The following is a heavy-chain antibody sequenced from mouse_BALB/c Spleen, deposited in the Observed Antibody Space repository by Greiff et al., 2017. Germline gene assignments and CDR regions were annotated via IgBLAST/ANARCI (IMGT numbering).Heavy chain of an antibody. V-gene: IGHV10-1*02. J-gene: IGHJ3*01. CDR3: VSPRYEVWFAY. Sequence: EVQRVESGGGLVQPKGSLKLSCAASGFTFNTYAMNWVRQAPGKGLEWVARIRSKSNNYATYYVDSVKDRFTISRDDSQSMLYLQMNNLKTEDTAMYYCVSPRYEVWFAYWGQGTLVTVSA. CDR1: GFTFNTYA. D-gene: IGHD2-14*01. CDR2: IRSKSNNYAT.